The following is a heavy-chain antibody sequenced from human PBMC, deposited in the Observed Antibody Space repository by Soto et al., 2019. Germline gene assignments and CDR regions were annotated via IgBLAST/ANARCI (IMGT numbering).Heavy chain of an antibody. CDR3: ARGFRGGAADWFDP. V-gene: IGHV1-3*01. CDR1: GYTFTSYA. Sequence: QVQLVQSGAEVKKPGASVKVSCKASGYTFTSYAMHWVRQAPGQRLEWMGWINAGNGNTKYSQKFQGRVTITRDTSASTGYMELSSLRSEDTAVYYCARGFRGGAADWFDPWGQGTLVTVSS. CDR2: INAGNGNT. D-gene: IGHD2-21*01. J-gene: IGHJ5*02.